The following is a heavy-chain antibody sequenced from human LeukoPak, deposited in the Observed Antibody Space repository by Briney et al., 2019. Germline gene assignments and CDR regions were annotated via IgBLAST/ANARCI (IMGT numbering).Heavy chain of an antibody. Sequence: GGSLRLSCAASGFTFSDYYMSWIRQAPGKGLEWVAVIWYDGSNKYYADSVKGRFTISRDNSKNTLYLQMNSLRAEDTAVYYCARDFYGPDYWGQGTLVTVSS. CDR1: GFTFSDYY. CDR2: IWYDGSNK. J-gene: IGHJ4*02. CDR3: ARDFYGPDY. D-gene: IGHD4-17*01. V-gene: IGHV3-33*08.